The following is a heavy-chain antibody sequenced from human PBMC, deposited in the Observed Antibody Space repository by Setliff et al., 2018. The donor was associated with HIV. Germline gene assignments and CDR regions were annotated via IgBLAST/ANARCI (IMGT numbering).Heavy chain of an antibody. Sequence: PSETLSLTCTVSGGSISSYYWSWIRQPPGKGLEWIGDISTFRGTNYSPSLQSRVTISMDTSKNQLSLNLSSATAADTAVYYCSRGTYYYDSIGYWRSDAFDVWGQGTMVTVSS. V-gene: IGHV4-4*09. CDR2: ISTFRGT. D-gene: IGHD3-22*01. CDR3: SRGTYYYDSIGYWRSDAFDV. CDR1: GGSISSYY. J-gene: IGHJ3*01.